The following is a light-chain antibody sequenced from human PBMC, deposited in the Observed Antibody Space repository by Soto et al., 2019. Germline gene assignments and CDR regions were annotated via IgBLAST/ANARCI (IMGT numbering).Light chain of an antibody. CDR1: QSVSSSY. V-gene: IGKV3-20*01. CDR2: AAS. Sequence: EIVLTQSPGTLSLSPGERATLSCRASQSVSSSYLAWYQQKAGQAPRLLIYAASTRATGIPDRFSGSGSGTDFTLTISRLEPEDSAVYYCQQYGSAPRTFGQGTKVDI. CDR3: QQYGSAPRT. J-gene: IGKJ1*01.